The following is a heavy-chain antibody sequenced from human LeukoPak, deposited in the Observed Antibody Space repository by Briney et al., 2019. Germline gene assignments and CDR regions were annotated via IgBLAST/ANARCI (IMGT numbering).Heavy chain of an antibody. CDR3: ARMIYSYGDY. D-gene: IGHD5-18*01. V-gene: IGHV1-18*04. CDR1: GYTFTGYY. J-gene: IGHJ4*02. Sequence: ASVKVSCKASGYTFTGYYIHWVRQAPGQGLEWMGWISAYNGNTNYAQKLQGRVTMTTDTSTSTAYMELRSLRSDDTAVYYCARMIYSYGDYWGQGTLVTVSS. CDR2: ISAYNGNT.